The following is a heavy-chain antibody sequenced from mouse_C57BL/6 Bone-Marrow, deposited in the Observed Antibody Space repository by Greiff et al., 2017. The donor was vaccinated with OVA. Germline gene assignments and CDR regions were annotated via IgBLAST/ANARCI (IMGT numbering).Heavy chain of an antibody. Sequence: QVQLKQPGAELVKPGASVKLSCKASGYTFTSYWMHWVKQRPGQGLEWIGMIHPNSGSTNYNEKFKSKATLTVDKSSSTAYMQLSSLTSEDSAVYYCARIGYSNYERGDYWGQGTTLTVSS. J-gene: IGHJ2*01. D-gene: IGHD2-5*01. V-gene: IGHV1-64*01. CDR3: ARIGYSNYERGDY. CDR1: GYTFTSYW. CDR2: IHPNSGST.